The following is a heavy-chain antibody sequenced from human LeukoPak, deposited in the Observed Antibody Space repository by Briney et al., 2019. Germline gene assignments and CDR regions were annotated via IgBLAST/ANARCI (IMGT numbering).Heavy chain of an antibody. CDR2: IYNSGST. J-gene: IGHJ4*02. Sequence: PSETLSLTCTVSGGSISSNYWSWIRQPPGKGLEWIGYIYNSGSTIYNPSLKSRVTISVDTSKNQFSLKLSSVTAADMAVYYCAGASRVRLDYWGQGTLVTVSS. V-gene: IGHV4-59*01. CDR1: GGSISSNY. D-gene: IGHD4/OR15-4a*01. CDR3: AGASRVRLDY.